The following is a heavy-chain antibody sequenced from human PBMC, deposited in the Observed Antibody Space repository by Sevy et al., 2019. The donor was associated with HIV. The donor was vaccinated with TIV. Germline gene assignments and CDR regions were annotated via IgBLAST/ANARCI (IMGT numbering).Heavy chain of an antibody. CDR3: ARGSRVLLWFGTFDP. J-gene: IGHJ5*02. CDR1: DGSFSGYY. V-gene: IGHV4-34*01. D-gene: IGHD3-10*01. CDR2: INHSGST. Sequence: SETLSLTCAVYDGSFSGYYWSWIRQPPGKGLEWIGEINHSGSTNYNPSLKSRVTISVDTSKNQFSLKLSSVTAADTAVYYCARGSRVLLWFGTFDPWGQGTLVTVSS.